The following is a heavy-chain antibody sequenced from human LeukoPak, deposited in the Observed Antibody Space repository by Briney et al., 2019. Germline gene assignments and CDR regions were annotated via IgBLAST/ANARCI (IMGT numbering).Heavy chain of an antibody. V-gene: IGHV3-7*03. Sequence: GGSLRLSCAAPEFTFSSYWVSWVRQPPGSGLEWVATIKHDGSEKYYGDPVKGRFTLSRDNAHNSLYLQMNSLRAEDTAVYYCARGLLGAVTTFDYWGQGTLVTVSS. D-gene: IGHD4-11*01. CDR3: ARGLLGAVTTFDY. CDR1: EFTFSSYW. J-gene: IGHJ4*02. CDR2: IKHDGSEK.